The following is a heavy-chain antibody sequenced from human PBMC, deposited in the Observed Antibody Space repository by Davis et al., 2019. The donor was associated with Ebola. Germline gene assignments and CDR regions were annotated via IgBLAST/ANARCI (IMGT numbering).Heavy chain of an antibody. CDR2: ISGGGDRR. CDR3: VKDMDYCGISSCYPPDY. V-gene: IGHV3-23*01. Sequence: GESLKISCAASGFTFNTYAMTWVRQAPGKGLEWVAVISGGGDRRYYADSVEGRFTISRDNSRNTLYLLMNSLRAEDTAVYYCVKDMDYCGISSCYPPDYWGQGALVTVSS. CDR1: GFTFNTYA. J-gene: IGHJ4*02. D-gene: IGHD2-2*01.